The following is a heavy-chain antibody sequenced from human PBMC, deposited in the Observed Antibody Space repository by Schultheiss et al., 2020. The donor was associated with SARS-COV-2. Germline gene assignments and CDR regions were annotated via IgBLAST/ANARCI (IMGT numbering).Heavy chain of an antibody. J-gene: IGHJ6*03. Sequence: GGSLRLSCAASGFTFSGSAMHWVRQASGKGLEWVGRIKSKTDGGTTDYAAPVKGRFTISRDDSKNTLYLQMNSLKTEDTAVYYCTTDQDEDYYYYYMDVWGKGTTVTVSS. V-gene: IGHV3-15*01. CDR1: GFTFSGSA. CDR3: TTDQDEDYYYYYMDV. CDR2: IKSKTDGGTT.